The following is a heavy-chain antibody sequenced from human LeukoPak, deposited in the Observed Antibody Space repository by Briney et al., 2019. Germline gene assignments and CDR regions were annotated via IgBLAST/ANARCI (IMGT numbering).Heavy chain of an antibody. CDR2: INPNSGDT. D-gene: IGHD3-10*01. CDR1: GYSFTGYF. CDR3: ARVPSMIRGVVNYGMDV. V-gene: IGHV1-2*02. Sequence: ASVKVSCKTSGYSFTGYFMHWVRQAPGQGLELMGWINPNSGDTKYAQRFQGRVTMTRDTSINTAYMELRRLTSDDTAVYYCARVPSMIRGVVNYGMDVWGQGTTVTASS. J-gene: IGHJ6*02.